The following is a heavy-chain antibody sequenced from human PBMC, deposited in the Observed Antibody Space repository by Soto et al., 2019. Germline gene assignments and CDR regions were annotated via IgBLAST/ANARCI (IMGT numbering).Heavy chain of an antibody. D-gene: IGHD6-19*01. CDR3: ARDPWYSSCWPQGSYYGMDV. CDR2: IWYDGSNK. V-gene: IGHV3-33*01. J-gene: IGHJ6*02. CDR1: GFTFSSYG. Sequence: GWSLRLSCAASGFTFSSYGMHWVRQAPGKGLEWVAVIWYDGSNKYYADSVKGRFTISRDNSKNTLYLQMNSLRAEDTAVFSCARDPWYSSCWPQGSYYGMDVWGQGTTVTVSS.